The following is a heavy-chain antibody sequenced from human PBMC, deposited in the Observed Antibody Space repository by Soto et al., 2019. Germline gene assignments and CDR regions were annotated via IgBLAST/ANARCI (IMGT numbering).Heavy chain of an antibody. CDR1: GFTFSSYA. Sequence: GGSLRLSCAASGFTFSSYAMHWVRQAPGKGLEWVAVISYDGSNKYYADSVKGRFTISRDNSKNTLYLQMNSLRAEDTAVYYCARKRPYYYDSSGIGAFDIWGQGTMVTVS. D-gene: IGHD3-22*01. CDR2: ISYDGSNK. CDR3: ARKRPYYYDSSGIGAFDI. V-gene: IGHV3-30-3*01. J-gene: IGHJ3*02.